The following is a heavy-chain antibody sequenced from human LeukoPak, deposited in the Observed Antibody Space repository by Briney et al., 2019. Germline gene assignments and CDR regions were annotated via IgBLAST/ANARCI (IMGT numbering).Heavy chain of an antibody. Sequence: SVKVSCKASGGTFSSYAISWVRQAPGQRLEWMGGIIPIFGTANYAQEFQGRVTITADKSTSTAYMELSSLRSEDTAVYYCARGFFGGSGWYSGSYYYYMDVWGKGTTVTVSS. CDR2: IIPIFGTA. J-gene: IGHJ6*03. CDR1: GGTFSSYA. D-gene: IGHD6-19*01. V-gene: IGHV1-69*06. CDR3: ARGFFGGSGWYSGSYYYYMDV.